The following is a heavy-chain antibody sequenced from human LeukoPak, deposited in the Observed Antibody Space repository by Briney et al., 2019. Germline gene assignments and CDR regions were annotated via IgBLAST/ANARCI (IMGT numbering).Heavy chain of an antibody. Sequence: GGSLRLSCAASGFTFSSYGMHWVRQAPGKGLEWVAVILSDGSKEFYTDSVKGRFTISRDNSKNTLYLQMNSLRPDDTAVYYCTREGITAAADYWGQGTLVTVSS. CDR3: TREGITAAADY. CDR1: GFTFSSYG. V-gene: IGHV3-30*19. J-gene: IGHJ4*02. CDR2: ILSDGSKE. D-gene: IGHD6-13*01.